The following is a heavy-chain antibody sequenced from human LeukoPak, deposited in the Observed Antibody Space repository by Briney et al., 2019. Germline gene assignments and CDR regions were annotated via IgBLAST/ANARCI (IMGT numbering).Heavy chain of an antibody. CDR3: AKAGTGFDY. J-gene: IGHJ4*02. V-gene: IGHV3-20*04. D-gene: IGHD1-14*01. Sequence: GGSLRLSCAASGFIFDDYGMSWVRQAPGKGLEWVSGINWNGGSTGYADSVKGRFTISRDNSKNTLYLQMNSLRAEDTAVYYCAKAGTGFDYWGQGTLVTVSS. CDR1: GFIFDDYG. CDR2: INWNGGST.